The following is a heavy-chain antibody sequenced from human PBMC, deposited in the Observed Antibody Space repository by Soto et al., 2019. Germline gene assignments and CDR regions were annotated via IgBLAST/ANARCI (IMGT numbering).Heavy chain of an antibody. CDR3: ARDAAAAGGHDY. D-gene: IGHD6-13*01. CDR2: IYYSGST. V-gene: IGHV4-59*01. J-gene: IGHJ4*02. Sequence: PSETLSLTCTVSGGSISSYYWSWIRQPPGKGLEWIGYIYYSGSTNYDPSLKSRATISVDTSKNQFSLKLSSVTAADTAVYYCARDAAAAGGHDYWGQGTLVTVSS. CDR1: GGSISSYY.